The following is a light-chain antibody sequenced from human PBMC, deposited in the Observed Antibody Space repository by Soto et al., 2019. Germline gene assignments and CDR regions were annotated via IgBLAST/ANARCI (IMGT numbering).Light chain of an antibody. CDR2: EVT. CDR3: HSYDSSICGSG. J-gene: IGLJ1*01. V-gene: IGLV2-8*01. CDR1: SSDDGRYNF. Sequence: QSALTQPPSASGSHGQSVTISCTGTSSDDGRYNFVSWYQQHPGKAPKLMIFEVTKRPSGVPDRFSGSKSRNPASLTVSGLPAEDEADYSCHSYDSSICGSGLGTGTEVTV.